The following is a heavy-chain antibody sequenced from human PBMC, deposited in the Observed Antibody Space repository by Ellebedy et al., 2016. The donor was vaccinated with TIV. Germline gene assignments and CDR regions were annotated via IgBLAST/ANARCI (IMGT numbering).Heavy chain of an antibody. CDR2: IHYNGNT. CDR1: GGSISSYY. V-gene: IGHV4-59*08. D-gene: IGHD6-19*01. CDR3: SRHSSGWGGMHV. Sequence: MPSETLSLTCTVSGGSISSYYWSWIRQPPGKGLEWIAFIHYNGNTNYNPSLKSRVTISVDTSKNQFSLRLNSVTAADTATYYCSRHSSGWGGMHVWGQGTTVTVS. J-gene: IGHJ6*02.